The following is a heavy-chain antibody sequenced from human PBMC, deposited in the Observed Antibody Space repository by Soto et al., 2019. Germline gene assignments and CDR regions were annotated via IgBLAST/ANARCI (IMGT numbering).Heavy chain of an antibody. CDR3: ARVRATDYEIDY. D-gene: IGHD4-17*01. Sequence: GSLRLSCAASGLPFSSFWMTWVRQAPGKGLEWVANIKQDGSERYYVDSVKGRFTISRDNADNSVFLDMNNLRVDDTATYYCARVRATDYEIDYWGQGALVTVSS. J-gene: IGHJ4*02. CDR1: GLPFSSFW. CDR2: IKQDGSER. V-gene: IGHV3-7*03.